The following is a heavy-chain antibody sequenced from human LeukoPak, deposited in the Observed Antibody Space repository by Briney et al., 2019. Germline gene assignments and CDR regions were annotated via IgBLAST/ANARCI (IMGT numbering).Heavy chain of an antibody. V-gene: IGHV4-59*01. Sequence: RPSETLSLTCTVSGGSISSYYWSWIRQSSGKGLEWIGYIFYSGSTNYNPSLKSRVTISEDTSKDQFSLKLSSVTAADTAVYYCARETTGSYYHYYYMDVWGKGTTVTVSS. CDR2: IFYSGST. CDR3: ARETTGSYYHYYYMDV. J-gene: IGHJ6*03. CDR1: GGSISSYY. D-gene: IGHD1-1*01.